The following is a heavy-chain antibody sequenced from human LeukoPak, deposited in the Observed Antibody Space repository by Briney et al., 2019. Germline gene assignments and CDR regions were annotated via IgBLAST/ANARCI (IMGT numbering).Heavy chain of an antibody. CDR1: GFTFSDYY. D-gene: IGHD6-19*01. CDR2: IYSGGST. V-gene: IGHV3-66*01. CDR3: ARVFVAAPL. Sequence: GGSLRLSCAASGFTFSDYYMSWIRQAPGKGLEWVSVIYSGGSTYYADSVKGRFTISRDNSKNTLYLQMNSLRAEDTAVYYCARVFVAAPLWGQGTLVTVSS. J-gene: IGHJ4*02.